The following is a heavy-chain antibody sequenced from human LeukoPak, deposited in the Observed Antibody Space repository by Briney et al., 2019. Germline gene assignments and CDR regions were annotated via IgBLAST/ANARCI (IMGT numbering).Heavy chain of an antibody. CDR3: ARDLSIRVRTLDY. Sequence: PGGSLRLSCAASGFTFSGYEMNWVRQAPGKGLEWVSYISSSGSTIYYADSVKGRFTISRDNAKNSLYLQMNSLRAEDTAVYYCARDLSIRVRTLDYWGQGTLVTVSS. V-gene: IGHV3-48*03. CDR2: ISSSGSTI. D-gene: IGHD5/OR15-5a*01. J-gene: IGHJ4*02. CDR1: GFTFSGYE.